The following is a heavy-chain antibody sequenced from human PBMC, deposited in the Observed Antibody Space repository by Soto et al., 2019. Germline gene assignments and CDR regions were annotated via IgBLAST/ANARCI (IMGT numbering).Heavy chain of an antibody. CDR1: GGTFSSYA. J-gene: IGHJ6*02. CDR2: IIPIFVTA. D-gene: IGHD6-25*01. Sequence: QVQLVQSGAEVKKPGSSVKVSCKASGGTFSSYAISWVRQAPGQGLEWMGGIIPIFVTANYAQKFQGRVTITADESTSTAYMELSSLRSEDTAVYYCARDLGYHHTFRYGMDVWGQGTTVTVSS. CDR3: ARDLGYHHTFRYGMDV. V-gene: IGHV1-69*01.